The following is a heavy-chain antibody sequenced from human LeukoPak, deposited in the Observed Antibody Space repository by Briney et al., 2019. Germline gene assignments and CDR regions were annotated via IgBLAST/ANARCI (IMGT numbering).Heavy chain of an antibody. CDR3: ARTMGTYYYDSSGYYSYYYYMDV. J-gene: IGHJ6*03. V-gene: IGHV4-34*01. CDR2: INHSGGT. D-gene: IGHD3-22*01. CDR1: GGSFSGYS. Sequence: SETLSLTCAVYGGSFSGYSWNWIRQPPVKGLEWIGEINHSGGTNYNPSLKSRVTISVDTSKKQFSLKLSSVTAADTAVYYCARTMGTYYYDSSGYYSYYYYMDVWGKGTTVTVSS.